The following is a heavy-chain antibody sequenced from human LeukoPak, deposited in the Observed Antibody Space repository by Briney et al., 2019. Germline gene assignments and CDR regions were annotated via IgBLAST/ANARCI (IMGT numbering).Heavy chain of an antibody. J-gene: IGHJ3*02. D-gene: IGHD5-24*01. V-gene: IGHV3-23*01. CDR1: GFTFSNYV. CDR2: ISTSGGSA. CDR3: AKGRGYNYWDGFDI. Sequence: GGSLRLSCAASGFTFSNYVMSWVRQAPGQGLEWVSSISTSGGSAYYPDSVKGRFTISRDNSKNTLYMQMNSLRAEDTAVYYCAKGRGYNYWDGFDIWGQGTMVTVSS.